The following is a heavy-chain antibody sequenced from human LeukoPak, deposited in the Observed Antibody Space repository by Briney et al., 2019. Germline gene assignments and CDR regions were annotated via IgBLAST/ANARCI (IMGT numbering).Heavy chain of an antibody. CDR2: IFHSGST. J-gene: IGHJ4*02. V-gene: IGHV4-38-2*02. CDR3: ARGRRYCSGGSCLDY. CDR1: GYSISNDYY. D-gene: IGHD2-15*01. Sequence: SETLSLTCIVSGYSISNDYYWGWIRQPPGKGLEWIGSIFHSGSTYYNPSLKSRVTISVDTSKNQFSLKLSSVTAADTAVYYCARGRRYCSGGSCLDYWGQGTLVTVSS.